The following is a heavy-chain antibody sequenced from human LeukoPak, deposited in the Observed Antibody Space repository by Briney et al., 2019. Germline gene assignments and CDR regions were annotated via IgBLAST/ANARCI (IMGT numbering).Heavy chain of an antibody. Sequence: GGSLRLSYAASGFTFSSYAMTWVRKLPGKGLEWVSTISYSGTYYADSVKGRFTLSRDDSKNTLSLQMNTLRADDTAIYFCVKGLYDLDYWGQGTLVTVSS. V-gene: IGHV3-23*01. J-gene: IGHJ4*02. D-gene: IGHD5/OR15-5a*01. CDR3: VKGLYDLDY. CDR2: ISYSGT. CDR1: GFTFSSYA.